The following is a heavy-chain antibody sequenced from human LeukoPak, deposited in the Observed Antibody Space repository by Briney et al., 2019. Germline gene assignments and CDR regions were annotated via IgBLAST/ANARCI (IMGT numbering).Heavy chain of an antibody. V-gene: IGHV3-48*01. Sequence: PGGSLRLSCAASGFTFSTYSVNWVRQAPGKGLEWVSYISSGSSTIYYADSVKGRFTISRDNAKNSLFLQMNSLRAEDTAVYYCARDYGPPDYWGQGTLVTVSS. J-gene: IGHJ4*02. CDR2: ISSGSSTI. CDR1: GFTFSTYS. CDR3: ARDYGPPDY. D-gene: IGHD4-17*01.